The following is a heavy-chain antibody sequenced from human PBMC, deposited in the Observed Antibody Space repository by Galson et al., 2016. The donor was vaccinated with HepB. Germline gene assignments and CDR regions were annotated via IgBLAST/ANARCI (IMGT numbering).Heavy chain of an antibody. V-gene: IGHV5-51*01. D-gene: IGHD3-3*02. Sequence: QSGAEVKNPGESLKISCKGSGYILTTYWIGWVRQLPGKGLEWMGIIYLGDSDTRYSPSFQGHVTISADKSISTAYLQLSSLKASDSALYYCARSIIGEGARFDPWGQGTLVTVSS. CDR3: ARSIIGEGARFDP. J-gene: IGHJ5*02. CDR1: GYILTTYW. CDR2: IYLGDSDT.